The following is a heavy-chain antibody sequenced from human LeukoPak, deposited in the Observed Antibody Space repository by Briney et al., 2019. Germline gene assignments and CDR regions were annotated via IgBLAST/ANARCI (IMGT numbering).Heavy chain of an antibody. CDR3: AIGRWLQRVGFDY. J-gene: IGHJ4*02. D-gene: IGHD5-24*01. V-gene: IGHV4-59*01. Sequence: SETLSLTCTVSGGSISSYYWSWIRQPPGKGLEWIGYIYYSGSTNYNPSLKSRVTISVDTSKNQFSLKLSSVTAADTAVYYCAIGRWLQRVGFDYWGQGTLVTVSS. CDR2: IYYSGST. CDR1: GGSISSYY.